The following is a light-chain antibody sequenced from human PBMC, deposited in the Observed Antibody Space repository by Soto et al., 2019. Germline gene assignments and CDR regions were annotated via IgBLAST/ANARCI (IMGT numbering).Light chain of an antibody. CDR3: QQLYTYPTK. CDR2: AAS. V-gene: IGKV1-9*01. CDR1: QGISSY. Sequence: DIQLTQSPSFLSASVGDRVTITCRASQGISSYLAWYQQKKGKAPNLLIYAASTLQSGVPSRFSGSGSGAEFTLTISTLQPEDFATYYCQQLYTYPTKFGGGTPVEIK. J-gene: IGKJ4*02.